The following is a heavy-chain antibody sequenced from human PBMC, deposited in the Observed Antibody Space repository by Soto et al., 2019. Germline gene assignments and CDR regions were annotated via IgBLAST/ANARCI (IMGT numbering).Heavy chain of an antibody. D-gene: IGHD5-12*01. CDR3: ARATIVATIPYYYGMDV. CDR2: IYYSGST. Sequence: SETLSLTCTVSGGSISSGGYYWSWIRQHPGKGLEWIGYIYYSGSTYYNPSLKSRVTISVDTSKNQFSLKLSSVTAADTAVYYCARATIVATIPYYYGMDVWGQGTTVTVSS. CDR1: GGSISSGGYY. J-gene: IGHJ6*02. V-gene: IGHV4-31*03.